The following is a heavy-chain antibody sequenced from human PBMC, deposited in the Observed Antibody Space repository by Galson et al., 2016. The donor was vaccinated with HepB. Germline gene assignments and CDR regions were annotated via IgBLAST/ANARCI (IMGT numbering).Heavy chain of an antibody. V-gene: IGHV3-7*03. Sequence: LRLSCAASGFPFSDNWMSWVRQAPGTGLEWVANINVDGSGKYYVDSVKGRFTISRDNAKDSLHLQMNRLRPEYTALYYCSPVDGPWGQGTLVTVSS. CDR1: GFPFSDNW. J-gene: IGHJ5*02. CDR3: SPVDGP. D-gene: IGHD2-21*01. CDR2: INVDGSGK.